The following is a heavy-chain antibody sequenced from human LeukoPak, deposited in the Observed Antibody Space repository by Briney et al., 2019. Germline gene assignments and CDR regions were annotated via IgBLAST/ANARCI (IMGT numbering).Heavy chain of an antibody. V-gene: IGHV4-34*01. D-gene: IGHD2-2*01. J-gene: IGHJ4*02. CDR1: GGSFSGYY. CDR2: INHSGST. CDR3: ARLHCSSTSCYGGWFDY. Sequence: KPSETLSLTCAVYGGSFSGYYWSWIRQPPGKGLEWIGEINHSGSTNYNPSLKSRVTISVDTSKNQFSLKLSSVTAADTAVYYCARLHCSSTSCYGGWFDYWGQGTLATVSS.